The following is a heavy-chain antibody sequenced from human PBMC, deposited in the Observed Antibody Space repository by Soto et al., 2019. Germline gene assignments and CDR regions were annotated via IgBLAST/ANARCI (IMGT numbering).Heavy chain of an antibody. V-gene: IGHV3-30-3*01. CDR1: GFTFSSYA. D-gene: IGHD4-17*01. CDR3: ARGMAYGDYFDY. J-gene: IGHJ4*02. Sequence: VQLVESGGGVVQPGRSLRLSCAASGFTFSSYAMHWVRQAPGKGLEWVAVISYDRSNKYYADSVKGRFTISRDNSKNTLYLQMNSLRAEDTAVYYCARGMAYGDYFDYWGQGTLVTVSS. CDR2: ISYDRSNK.